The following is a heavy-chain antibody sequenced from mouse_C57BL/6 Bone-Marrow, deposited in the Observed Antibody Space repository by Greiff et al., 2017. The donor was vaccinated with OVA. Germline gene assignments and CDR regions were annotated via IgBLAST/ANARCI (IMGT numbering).Heavy chain of an antibody. V-gene: IGHV5-6*01. CDR2: ISSGGSYT. D-gene: IGHD1-1*01. CDR1: GFTFSSYG. J-gene: IGHJ2*01. Sequence: EVQLQQSGGDLVKPGGSLKLSCAASGFTFSSYGMSWVRQTPDKRLEWVATISSGGSYTYYPDSVKGRFTISRYNAKNPLYLQMSSLKSEDTAMYYCARHGDYGSFFDYWGQGTTLTVSS. CDR3: ARHGDYGSFFDY.